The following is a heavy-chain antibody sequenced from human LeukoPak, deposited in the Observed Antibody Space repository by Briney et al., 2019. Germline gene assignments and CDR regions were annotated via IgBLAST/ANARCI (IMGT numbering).Heavy chain of an antibody. V-gene: IGHV4-59*08. CDR2: IYYSGST. CDR1: GGSISSYY. J-gene: IGHJ3*02. D-gene: IGHD3-10*01. Sequence: SETLSLTCTVSGGSISSYYWSWIRQPPGKGLEWIGYIYYSGSTNYNPSLKSRVTISVDTSKNQFSLKLSSVTAADTAVYYCARLITSVRGAPDAFDIWGQGTMVTVSS. CDR3: ARLITSVRGAPDAFDI.